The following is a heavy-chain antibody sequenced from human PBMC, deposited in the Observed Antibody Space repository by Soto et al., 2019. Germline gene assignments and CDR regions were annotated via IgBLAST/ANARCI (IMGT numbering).Heavy chain of an antibody. Sequence: AGGSLRLSCAASGFSFSRSAMSWVRQAPGKGLEWVSTISGSGDNTNFADAVRGRFTISRDNSKNTLYLQMNSLRADDTAVYYCAKVWPPPVAVAGPKYSFDYWGQGTLVTVSS. CDR2: ISGSGDNT. CDR1: GFSFSRSA. J-gene: IGHJ4*02. D-gene: IGHD6-19*01. CDR3: AKVWPPPVAVAGPKYSFDY. V-gene: IGHV3-23*01.